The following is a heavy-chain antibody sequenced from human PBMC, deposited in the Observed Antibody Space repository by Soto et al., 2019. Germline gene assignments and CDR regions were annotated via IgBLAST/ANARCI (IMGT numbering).Heavy chain of an antibody. CDR1: GYPFTSFG. CDR2: ISAYNGNT. Sequence: VQLVQSGAEVTRPGASVKVSCQASGYPFTSFGITWVRQAPRQGLEWMGWISAYNGNTNYPQKFKGRVTTTTDPSTATAYMELRSLRSDDTAVYYCARGGRLGSCSGTSRRFDPWGRGTHVTVSS. D-gene: IGHD2-2*01. J-gene: IGHJ5*02. V-gene: IGHV1-18*01. CDR3: ARGGRLGSCSGTSRRFDP.